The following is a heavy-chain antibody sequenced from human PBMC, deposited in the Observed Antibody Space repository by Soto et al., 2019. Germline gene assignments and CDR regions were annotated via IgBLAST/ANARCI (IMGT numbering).Heavy chain of an antibody. CDR1: GFTSSSYS. Sequence: GVLRLSCAASGFTSSSYSMNWVRQAPGKGLEWVSYISSSSSTIYYADSVKGRFTISRDNAKNSLYLQMNSLRAEDTAVYYCARDLGSSWYPEYFQHWGQGTLVTVSS. CDR2: ISSSSSTI. CDR3: ARDLGSSWYPEYFQH. D-gene: IGHD6-13*01. V-gene: IGHV3-48*01. J-gene: IGHJ1*01.